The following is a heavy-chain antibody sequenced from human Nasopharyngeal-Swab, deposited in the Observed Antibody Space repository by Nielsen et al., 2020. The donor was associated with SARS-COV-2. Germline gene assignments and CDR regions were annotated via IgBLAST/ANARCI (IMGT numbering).Heavy chain of an antibody. CDR3: ARGYSGNYYYYGMDL. Sequence: GGSLRLSCAASGFPFSSYWMHWVRQAPGKGLVWVSRINSGGRTTSYADSVKGRFTVSRDNAKNTLYLQMNSLRAEDTAVYYCARGYSGNYYYYGMDLWGQGTTVTVSS. D-gene: IGHD1-26*01. J-gene: IGHJ6*02. CDR1: GFPFSSYW. CDR2: INSGGRTT. V-gene: IGHV3-74*01.